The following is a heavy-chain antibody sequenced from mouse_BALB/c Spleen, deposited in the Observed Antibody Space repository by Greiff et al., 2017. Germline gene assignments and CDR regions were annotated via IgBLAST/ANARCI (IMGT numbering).Heavy chain of an antibody. CDR2: ISDGGSYT. CDR1: GFTFSDYY. D-gene: IGHD2-4*01. J-gene: IGHJ1*01. V-gene: IGHV5-4*02. Sequence: EVKLVESGGGLVKPGGSLKLSCAASGFTFSDYYMYWVRQTPEKRLEWVATISDGGSYTYYPDSVKGRFTISRDNAKNNLYLQMSSLKSEDTAMYYCARVYFDYDWYFDVWGAGTTVTVSS. CDR3: ARVYFDYDWYFDV.